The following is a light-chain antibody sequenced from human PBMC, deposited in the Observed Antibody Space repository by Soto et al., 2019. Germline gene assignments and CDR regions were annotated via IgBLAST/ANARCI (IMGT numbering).Light chain of an antibody. J-gene: IGKJ1*01. CDR1: QSISSY. CDR2: AAS. Sequence: DIQMTQSQSSLSASLVARFTIPGRASQSISSYLNWYQQKPGKAPKLLIYAASSLQSGVPSRFSGSGSGTDFTLTISSLQPEDFATYYCQQSYSTPPTFGQGTNVDNK. V-gene: IGKV1-39*01. CDR3: QQSYSTPPT.